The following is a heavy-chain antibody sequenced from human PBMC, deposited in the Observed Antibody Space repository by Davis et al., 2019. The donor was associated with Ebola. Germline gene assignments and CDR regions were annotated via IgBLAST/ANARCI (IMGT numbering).Heavy chain of an antibody. J-gene: IGHJ6*02. CDR1: GYTFTSYV. CDR3: ARGKQQLVQAPHYGMDV. V-gene: IGHV1-18*01. Sequence: ASVKVSCKASGYTFTSYVISWVRQAPGQGLEWTGWISVYNGNTNYAQKLQGRVTMTTDTSTSTAYMELSSLRSEDTAVYYCARGKQQLVQAPHYGMDVWGQGTTVTVSS. CDR2: ISVYNGNT. D-gene: IGHD6-13*01.